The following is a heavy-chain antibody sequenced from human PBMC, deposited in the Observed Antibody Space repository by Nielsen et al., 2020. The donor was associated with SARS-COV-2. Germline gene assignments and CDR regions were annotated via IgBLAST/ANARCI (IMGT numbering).Heavy chain of an antibody. CDR3: ARGSPLGHRYFDL. CDR1: GFTFSSYS. J-gene: IGHJ2*01. CDR2: ISSSSSYI. V-gene: IGHV3-21*01. Sequence: GGSLRLSCAASGFTFSSYSMNWVRQAPGKGLEWVSSISSSSSYIYYADSVKGRFTISRDNAKNSLYLQMNSLRAEDTAVYYWARGSPLGHRYFDLWGRGTLVTVSS. D-gene: IGHD6-6*01.